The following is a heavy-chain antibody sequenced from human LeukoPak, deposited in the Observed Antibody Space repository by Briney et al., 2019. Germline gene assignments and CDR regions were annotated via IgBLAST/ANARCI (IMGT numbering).Heavy chain of an antibody. Sequence: GGSLRLSCTASGFNFGDYATGWFRQAPGKGLEWVGFIRNKASGGTTQNAASVKGRFTISRDDSRSIGYLQMNSLETEDTAVYYCTRDDIPGRGNYWGQGTLVTVSS. D-gene: IGHD2-2*01. CDR2: IRNKASGGTT. J-gene: IGHJ4*02. V-gene: IGHV3-49*03. CDR3: TRDDIPGRGNY. CDR1: GFNFGDYA.